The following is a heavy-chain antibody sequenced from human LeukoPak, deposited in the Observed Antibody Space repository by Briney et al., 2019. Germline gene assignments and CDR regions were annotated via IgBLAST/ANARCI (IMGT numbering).Heavy chain of an antibody. Sequence: SQTLSLTCTVSGGSIRSGSYYWSWIRQPAGKGLEWIGRIYTSGSTNYNPSLKSRVTISVDTAKNQFSLKLSSVTAADTAVYYCARGFYGDYVGVYAFDIWGQGTMVTVSS. CDR1: GGSIRSGSYY. V-gene: IGHV4-61*02. J-gene: IGHJ3*02. D-gene: IGHD4-17*01. CDR3: ARGFYGDYVGVYAFDI. CDR2: IYTSGST.